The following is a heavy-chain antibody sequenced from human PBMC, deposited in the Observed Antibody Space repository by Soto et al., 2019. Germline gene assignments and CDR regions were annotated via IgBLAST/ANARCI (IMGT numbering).Heavy chain of an antibody. J-gene: IGHJ6*02. V-gene: IGHV5-10-1*01. Sequence: PRGSLNISCKGSGYSFTSYLSSWVRQMPGKGLEWMGRIDPSDSYTNYSPSFQGHVTISADKSISTAYLQWSSLKASDTAMYYCARLEYSSSYYGMDVWGQGTTVTVSS. CDR2: IDPSDSYT. CDR1: GYSFTSYL. D-gene: IGHD6-13*01. CDR3: ARLEYSSSYYGMDV.